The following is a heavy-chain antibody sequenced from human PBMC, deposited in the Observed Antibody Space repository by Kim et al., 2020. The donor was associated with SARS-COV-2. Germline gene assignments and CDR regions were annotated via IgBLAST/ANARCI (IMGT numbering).Heavy chain of an antibody. D-gene: IGHD3-10*01. Sequence: HYADSVKGRFTISRDKSENTLYLQMNNLRVEDTAVYYCAKDMYYGSSVDYWGQGTLVAVSS. J-gene: IGHJ4*02. V-gene: IGHV3-23*01. CDR3: AKDMYYGSSVDY.